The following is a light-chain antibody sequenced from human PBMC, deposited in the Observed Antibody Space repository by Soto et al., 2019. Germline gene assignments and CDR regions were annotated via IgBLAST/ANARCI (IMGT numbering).Light chain of an antibody. Sequence: IQLTQSPSSLSASVGDRVTITCRASQGISSYLAWYQQKPGKAPKLLIYAASTLQSGVPSRFSGSGSGTDFTLTISSLQPEDFATYFCQQTSTAPFTFGPGTKVDIK. CDR1: QGISSY. V-gene: IGKV1-9*01. CDR3: QQTSTAPFT. CDR2: AAS. J-gene: IGKJ3*01.